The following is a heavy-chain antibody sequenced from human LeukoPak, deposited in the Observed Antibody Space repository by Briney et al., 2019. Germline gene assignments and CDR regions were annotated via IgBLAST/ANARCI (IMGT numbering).Heavy chain of an antibody. CDR3: SRSGYGDYALSVAFDI. J-gene: IGHJ3*02. Sequence: GGSLRLSCAASGFTFSSYEMNWVRQAPGKGLEWVSYISSSGSTIYYADSVKGRFTISRDNAKNSLYLQMNSLRAEDTAVYYCSRSGYGDYALSVAFDIWDQGTVVTVSS. V-gene: IGHV3-48*03. CDR1: GFTFSSYE. D-gene: IGHD4-17*01. CDR2: ISSSGSTI.